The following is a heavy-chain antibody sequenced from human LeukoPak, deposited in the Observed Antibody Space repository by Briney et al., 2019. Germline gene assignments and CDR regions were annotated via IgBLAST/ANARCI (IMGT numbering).Heavy chain of an antibody. CDR1: GFTFSSYW. Sequence: PGGSLRLSCAASGFTFSSYWMHWVRQAPGKGLEWVAVISYDGSNKYYADSVKGRFTISRDNSKNTLYLQMNSLRAEDTAVYYCATGARYSSSWYVPFDYWGQGTLVTVSS. D-gene: IGHD6-13*01. J-gene: IGHJ4*02. CDR2: ISYDGSNK. CDR3: ATGARYSSSWYVPFDY. V-gene: IGHV3-30*03.